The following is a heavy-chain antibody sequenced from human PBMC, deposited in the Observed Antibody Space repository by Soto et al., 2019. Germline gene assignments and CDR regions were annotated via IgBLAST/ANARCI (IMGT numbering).Heavy chain of an antibody. CDR2: IWYDGSNK. D-gene: IGHD4-17*01. Sequence: PGGSLRLSCAASGFTFSSYGMHWVRQAPGKGLEWVAVIWYDGSNKYYADSVKGRFTISRDNSKNTLYLQMNSLRAEDTAVYYCARVTVTNYFDYWGQGTLVTVSS. V-gene: IGHV3-33*01. CDR1: GFTFSSYG. CDR3: ARVTVTNYFDY. J-gene: IGHJ4*02.